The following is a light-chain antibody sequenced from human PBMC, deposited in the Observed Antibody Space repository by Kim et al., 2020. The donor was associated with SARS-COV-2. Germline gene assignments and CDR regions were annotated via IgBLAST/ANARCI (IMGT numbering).Light chain of an antibody. V-gene: IGLV1-44*01. Sequence: SGTPGQRVTISCSGSSSNIGSNIVNWYQQLPGTAPKVLIYSNNQRPSGVPDRFSGSKSGTSASLAISGLQSEDEADYHCAAWDDTLNGHVFGTGTKVTVL. CDR3: AAWDDTLNGHV. CDR1: SSNIGSNI. J-gene: IGLJ1*01. CDR2: SNN.